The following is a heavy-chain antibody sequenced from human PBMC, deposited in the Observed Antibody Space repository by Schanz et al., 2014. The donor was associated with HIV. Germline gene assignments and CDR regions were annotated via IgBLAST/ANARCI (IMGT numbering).Heavy chain of an antibody. Sequence: EVQLVESGGGLVKPGRSLRLSCTTSGFTFSDYPVSWLRQAPGKGLEWVGFIRSKAYGGTTGYAASVKGRFTISRDDSKNSVYLQMNSLNIEDTAVYYCRGYRFYYGVDFWGQGTTVTVS. CDR2: IRSKAYGGTT. V-gene: IGHV3-49*05. J-gene: IGHJ6*02. CDR1: GFTFSDYP. CDR3: RGYRFYYGVDF. D-gene: IGHD5-18*01.